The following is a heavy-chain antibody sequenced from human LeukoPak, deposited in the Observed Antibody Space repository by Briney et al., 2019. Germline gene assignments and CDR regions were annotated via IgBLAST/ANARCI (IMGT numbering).Heavy chain of an antibody. CDR3: ARVRRDGYNLTFDY. CDR2: IIYSRST. V-gene: IGHV4-59*01. J-gene: IGHJ4*02. D-gene: IGHD5-24*01. CDR1: GGSISDYF. Sequence: SETLSLTCTVSGGSISDYFWGWIRQPPGKGLEWIGFIIYSRSTDHNPSLKSRVTISVDASKNQFSLKLTSVTAADTAVYYCARVRRDGYNLTFDYWGQGTLVTVSS.